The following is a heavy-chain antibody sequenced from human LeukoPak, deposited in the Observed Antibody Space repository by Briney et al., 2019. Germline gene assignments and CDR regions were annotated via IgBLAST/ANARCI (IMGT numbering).Heavy chain of an antibody. CDR2: ISSSSSYI. CDR3: ARDNGRSGWWIYFDY. J-gene: IGHJ4*02. CDR1: GFTFSSYS. Sequence: GGFLRLSCAASGFTFSSYSMNWVRQAPGKGLEWVSSISSSSSYIYYADSVKGRFTISRDNAKNSLYLQMNSLRAEDTAVYYCARDNGRSGWWIYFDYWGQGTLVTVSS. V-gene: IGHV3-21*01. D-gene: IGHD6-19*01.